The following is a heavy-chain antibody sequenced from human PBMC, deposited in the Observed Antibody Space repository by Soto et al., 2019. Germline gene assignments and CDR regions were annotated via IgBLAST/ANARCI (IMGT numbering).Heavy chain of an antibody. CDR1: GYSFTSYW. D-gene: IGHD2-2*01. J-gene: IGHJ6*02. Sequence: GESLKISCKGSGYSFTSYWISWVRQMPGKGLEWMGRIDPSDSYTNYSPSFQGHVTISADKSISTAYLQWSSLKASDTAMYYCARVRTLVLPAVMSSLGHHYYYYGMDVWGQGTTVTVSS. CDR2: IDPSDSYT. CDR3: ARVRTLVLPAVMSSLGHHYYYYGMDV. V-gene: IGHV5-10-1*01.